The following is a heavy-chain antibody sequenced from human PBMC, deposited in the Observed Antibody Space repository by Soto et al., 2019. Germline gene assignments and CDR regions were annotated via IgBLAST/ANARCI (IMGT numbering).Heavy chain of an antibody. J-gene: IGHJ4*02. CDR1: GYTFTSYD. Sequence: QVQLVQSGAEVKKPGASVKVSCKASGYTFTSYDINWVRQATGQGLEWMGWMSPNSGNTGYAQKFQGRVTMTRDTAINAANMEMSSLRAEDTAVYYCAGGSGGWYDYWGQGPPVAVSS. CDR2: MSPNSGNT. V-gene: IGHV1-8*01. D-gene: IGHD6-19*01. CDR3: AGGSGGWYDY.